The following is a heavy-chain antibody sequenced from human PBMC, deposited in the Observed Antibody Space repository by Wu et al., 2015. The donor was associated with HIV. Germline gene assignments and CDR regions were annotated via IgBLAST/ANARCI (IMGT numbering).Heavy chain of an antibody. CDR2: INPAGGTT. CDR1: GYTFTNHY. CDR3: ARRPSRGPTEMDV. Sequence: QVQLVQSGAEVKKPGASVKVSCKASGYTFTNHYMHWVRQAPGQGLEWMGIINPAGGTTNYAQKLHGRVTMTSDTSTNTVYMELSSLKSEDTAVYYCARRPSRGPTEMDVWGQGTTVTVSS. V-gene: IGHV1-46*04. D-gene: IGHD4-17*01. J-gene: IGHJ6*02.